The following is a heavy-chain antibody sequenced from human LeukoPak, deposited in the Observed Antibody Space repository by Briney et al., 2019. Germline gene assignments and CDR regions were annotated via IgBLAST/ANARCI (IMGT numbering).Heavy chain of an antibody. CDR2: ISYDGSNK. J-gene: IGHJ4*02. Sequence: SGGSLRLSCAASGFTFSSYAMHWVRQAPGKGLEWVAVISYDGSNKYYADSVKGRFTISRDNAKNSLYLQMNSLRAEDTAVYYCARARRGYDFDYWGQGTLVTVSS. D-gene: IGHD2-2*01. CDR1: GFTFSSYA. CDR3: ARARRGYDFDY. V-gene: IGHV3-30-3*01.